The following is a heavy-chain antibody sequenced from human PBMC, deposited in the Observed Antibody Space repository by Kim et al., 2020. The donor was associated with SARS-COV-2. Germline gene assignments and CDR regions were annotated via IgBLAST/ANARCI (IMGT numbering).Heavy chain of an antibody. J-gene: IGHJ6*02. V-gene: IGHV4-59*01. CDR3: AREKAVGSSSGMDV. D-gene: IGHD1-26*01. CDR1: GGSISSYY. CDR2: IYYSGST. Sequence: SETLSLTCTVSGGSISSYYWSWIRQPPGKGLEWIGYIYYSGSTNYNPSLKSRVTISVDTSKNQFSLKLSSVTAADTAVYYCAREKAVGSSSGMDVWGQGT.